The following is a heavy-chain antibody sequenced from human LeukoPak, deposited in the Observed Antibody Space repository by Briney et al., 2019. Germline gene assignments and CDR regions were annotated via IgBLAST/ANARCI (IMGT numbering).Heavy chain of an antibody. Sequence: ASVKVSCKASGYTFTGYYMHWVRQAPGQGLEWMGWINPNSGGTNYAQKFQGRVTMTRDTSISTAYMELSRLRSDDTAVYYCARPGGGYDFWSGFKSRHALSWFDPWGQGTLVTVSS. CDR1: GYTFTGYY. V-gene: IGHV1-2*02. J-gene: IGHJ5*02. D-gene: IGHD3-3*01. CDR2: INPNSGGT. CDR3: ARPGGGYDFWSGFKSRHALSWFDP.